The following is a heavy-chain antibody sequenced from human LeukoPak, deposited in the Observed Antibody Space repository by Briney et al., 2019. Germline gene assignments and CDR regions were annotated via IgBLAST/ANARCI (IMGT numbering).Heavy chain of an antibody. D-gene: IGHD6-13*01. CDR3: ARALRVGYSSSWGSFDY. V-gene: IGHV1-69*13. CDR1: GATFNTYA. J-gene: IGHJ4*02. CDR2: ILPIFVTA. Sequence: SVKVSYKASGATFNTYAIRSVRQAPGQWLEWIAGILPIFVTANYAHNLPASTTITAHQSTSPAYLELRSLSSQHTAAYYRARALRVGYSSSWGSFDYWGQGTLVTVSS.